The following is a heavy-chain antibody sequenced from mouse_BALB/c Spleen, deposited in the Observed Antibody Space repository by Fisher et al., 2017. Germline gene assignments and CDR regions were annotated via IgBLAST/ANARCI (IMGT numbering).Heavy chain of an antibody. Sequence: KGKATLTADKSSSTAYMQLSSLASEDSAVYYCARKGKYGNSYAMDYWGQGTSVTVSS. J-gene: IGHJ4*01. D-gene: IGHD2-10*02. CDR3: ARKGKYGNSYAMDY. V-gene: IGHV1-87*01.